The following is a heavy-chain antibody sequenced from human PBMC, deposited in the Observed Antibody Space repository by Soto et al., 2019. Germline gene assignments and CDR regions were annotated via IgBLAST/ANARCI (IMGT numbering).Heavy chain of an antibody. Sequence: SETLSLTCTVSGGSVSSGNFYWSWIRQPPGKGPEWIAHIYYSGSTRYNPSLKSRVTISVDTSKNQFSLKLSSVTAADTAVYYCATGGAMAYYFDYWGQGTPVTVSS. D-gene: IGHD1-26*01. CDR2: IYYSGST. CDR1: GGSVSSGNFY. J-gene: IGHJ4*02. V-gene: IGHV4-61*01. CDR3: ATGGAMAYYFDY.